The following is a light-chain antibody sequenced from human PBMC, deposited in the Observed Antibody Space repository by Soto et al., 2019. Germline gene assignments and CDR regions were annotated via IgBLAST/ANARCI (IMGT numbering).Light chain of an antibody. CDR1: QSLLHSNGYNY. V-gene: IGKV2-28*01. CDR3: MQTLHTPPWT. Sequence: DIVMTQSPLSLPVTPGEPASISCRSSQSLLHSNGYNYLDWYLQKPGQSPQLLIYLGSNRASGVPDRCSGSGSGTDFTLKISSVEAGDVGVYYCMQTLHTPPWTFGQGTKVEIK. J-gene: IGKJ1*01. CDR2: LGS.